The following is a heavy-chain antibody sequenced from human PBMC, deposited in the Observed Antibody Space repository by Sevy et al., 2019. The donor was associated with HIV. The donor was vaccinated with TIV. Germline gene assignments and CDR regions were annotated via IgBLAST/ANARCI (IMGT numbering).Heavy chain of an antibody. CDR1: GYIFTDYY. Sequence: ASVKVSCKASGYIFTDYYIHWVRQAPGQGLEWMAWINSDSGVTNYAQKFQGEVTVTRDTSLSTAYLELTRLKTNDTAIYYCARLTTQPTSDLYGMDVWGQWTTVTVSS. CDR2: INSDSGVT. V-gene: IGHV1-2*02. CDR3: ARLTTQPTSDLYGMDV. J-gene: IGHJ6*02. D-gene: IGHD4-17*01.